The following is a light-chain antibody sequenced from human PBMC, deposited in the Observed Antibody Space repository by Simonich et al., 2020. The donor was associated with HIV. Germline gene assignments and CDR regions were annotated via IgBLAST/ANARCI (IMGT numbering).Light chain of an antibody. Sequence: IQLTQSPSFLSAYVGDRVTIPCLPSQGISSYLAVYQQKPGKAPKLLFYKASSLESGVPSRFSGSGSGTEFTLTISSLQPDDFATYYCQQYNSYSMLTFGGGTKVEIK. V-gene: IGKV1-5*03. J-gene: IGKJ4*01. CDR1: QGISSY. CDR3: QQYNSYSMLT. CDR2: KAS.